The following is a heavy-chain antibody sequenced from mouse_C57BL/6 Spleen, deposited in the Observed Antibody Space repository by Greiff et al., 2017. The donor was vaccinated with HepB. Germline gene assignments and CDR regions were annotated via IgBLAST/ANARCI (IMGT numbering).Heavy chain of an antibody. CDR2: IRLKSDNYAT. CDR3: TGSHYYYGSSYWYFDV. J-gene: IGHJ1*03. V-gene: IGHV6-3*01. Sequence: EVQLQESGGGLVQPGGSMKLSCVASGFTFSNYWMNWVRQSPEKGLEWVAQIRLKSDNYATHYAESVKGRFTISRDDSKSSVYLQMNNLRAEDTGIYYCTGSHYYYGSSYWYFDVWGTGTTVTVSS. D-gene: IGHD1-1*01. CDR1: GFTFSNYW.